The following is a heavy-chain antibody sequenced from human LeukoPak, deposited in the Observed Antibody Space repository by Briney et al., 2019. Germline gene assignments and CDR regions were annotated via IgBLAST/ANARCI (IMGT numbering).Heavy chain of an antibody. CDR1: GFTFSSYA. J-gene: IGHJ3*02. Sequence: GGSLRLSCAASGFTFSSYAISWVRQAPGQGLEWMGGIIPIFGTANYAQKFQGRVTITADKSTSTAYMELSSLRSEDTAVYYCARGDGVVPDAFDIWGQGTMVTVSS. V-gene: IGHV1-69*06. D-gene: IGHD3-3*01. CDR3: ARGDGVVPDAFDI. CDR2: IIPIFGTA.